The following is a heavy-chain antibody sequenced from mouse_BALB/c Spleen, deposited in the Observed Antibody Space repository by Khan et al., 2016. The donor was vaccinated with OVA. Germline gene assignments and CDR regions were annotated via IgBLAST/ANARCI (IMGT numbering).Heavy chain of an antibody. J-gene: IGHJ4*01. D-gene: IGHD2-3*01. V-gene: IGHV3-2*02. CDR2: INYSGSA. CDR3: ARDGSRYNYAMDY. CDR1: GYSITSDYA. Sequence: SGPGLVKPSQSLSLTCTVTGYSITSDYAWNWIRQFPGNKLEWMGYINYSGSANYNPALKSRISITRDTSKNQFFLQLNSVTTADSATDYCARDGSRYNYAMDYWGQGTSVTVSS.